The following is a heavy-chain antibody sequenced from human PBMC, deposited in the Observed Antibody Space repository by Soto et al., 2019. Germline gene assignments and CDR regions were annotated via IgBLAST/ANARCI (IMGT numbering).Heavy chain of an antibody. D-gene: IGHD6-19*01. CDR3: ARVFRLAVESSCFDY. CDR2: ISAYNGNP. CDR1: GYKFTGYG. Sequence: ASVKVSCKASGYKFTGYGIGWVRQAPGQGLEWMGWISAYNGNPSYAQKFQGRVTMTTDTSTSTAFMELRRLRADDTAVYFCARVFRLAVESSCFDYWGQGTLVTVSS. J-gene: IGHJ4*02. V-gene: IGHV1-18*01.